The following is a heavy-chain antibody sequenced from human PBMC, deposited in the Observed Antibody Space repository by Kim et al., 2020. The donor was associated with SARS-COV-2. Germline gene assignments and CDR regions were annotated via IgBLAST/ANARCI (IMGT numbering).Heavy chain of an antibody. Sequence: SVKVSCKASGGTFSSYAISWVRQAPGQGLEWMGGIIPIFGTANYAQKFQGRVTITADESTSTAYMELSSLRSEDTAVYYCAREGFTACSSTSCPGGWFDPWGQGTLVTVSS. CDR1: GGTFSSYA. D-gene: IGHD2-2*01. J-gene: IGHJ5*02. CDR3: AREGFTACSSTSCPGGWFDP. V-gene: IGHV1-69*13. CDR2: IIPIFGTA.